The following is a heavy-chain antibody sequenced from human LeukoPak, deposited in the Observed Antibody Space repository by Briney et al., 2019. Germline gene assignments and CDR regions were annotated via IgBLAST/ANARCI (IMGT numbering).Heavy chain of an antibody. CDR2: ISYDGSKK. CDR1: GFTFSSYA. CDR3: ARGITMVRGVISDWFDP. V-gene: IGHV3-30*01. Sequence: GGSLRLSCAASGFTFSSYAMHWVRQAPGKGLEWVAVISYDGSKKYYADSVKGRFTISRDNSKNTLYLQMNSLRAEDTAVYYCARGITMVRGVISDWFDPWGQGTLVTVSS. D-gene: IGHD3-10*01. J-gene: IGHJ5*02.